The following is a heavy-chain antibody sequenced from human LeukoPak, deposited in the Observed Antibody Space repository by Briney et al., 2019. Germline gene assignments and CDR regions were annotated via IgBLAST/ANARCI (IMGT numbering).Heavy chain of an antibody. CDR3: ARNSFSSIAALCSY. D-gene: IGHD6-6*01. CDR1: GFTFSSYS. V-gene: IGHV3-21*01. CDR2: ISSSSSYI. Sequence: GGSLRLSCAASGFTFSSYSMNWVRQAPGKGLEWVSSISSSSSYIYYADSVKGRFTISRDNAKNSLYLQMNSLRAEDTAVYYCARNSFSSIAALCSYWGQGTLVTVSS. J-gene: IGHJ4*02.